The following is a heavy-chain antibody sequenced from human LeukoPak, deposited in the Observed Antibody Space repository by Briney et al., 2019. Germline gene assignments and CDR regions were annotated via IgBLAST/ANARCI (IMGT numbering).Heavy chain of an antibody. CDR2: IYHSGST. J-gene: IGHJ4*02. D-gene: IGHD6-13*01. V-gene: IGHV4-4*02. CDR3: ARSSSRWRDFDY. CDR1: GGSISSSNW. Sequence: SETLSLTCAVSGGSISSSNWWSWVRQPPGKGLEWIGEIYHSGSTNYNPSLKSRVTISVDKSKNKFPLKLSSVTAADTAVYYCARSSSRWRDFDYWGQGTLVTVSS.